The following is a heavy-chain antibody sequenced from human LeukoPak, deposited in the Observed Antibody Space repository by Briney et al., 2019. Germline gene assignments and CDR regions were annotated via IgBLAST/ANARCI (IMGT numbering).Heavy chain of an antibody. J-gene: IGHJ5*02. CDR3: ARDIKRSRARWENLGIDP. V-gene: IGHV1-18*01. Sequence: ASVNVSCKASGYTFTSYGIIWVRQAPGQGLEWMGWISSYNGNTNYAQKVQGRVTMTADASTSTTYMELRSLRSDDTAVYYCARDIKRSRARWENLGIDPWGQGTLVTVSS. CDR2: ISSYNGNT. CDR1: GYTFTSYG. D-gene: IGHD3-16*01.